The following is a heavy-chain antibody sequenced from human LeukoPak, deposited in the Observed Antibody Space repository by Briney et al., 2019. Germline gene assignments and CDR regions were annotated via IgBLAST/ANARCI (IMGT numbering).Heavy chain of an antibody. CDR1: GFTFSRYA. CDR3: ANSVAVGKDGYPNYFDY. Sequence: PGGSLRLSCAASGFTFSRYAMSWVRQAPGKGLEWVSATSGSGGSTYYADSVKGRFTISRDNSKNTLYLQMNSLRAEDTAVYYCANSVAVGKDGYPNYFDYWGQGTLVTVSS. J-gene: IGHJ4*02. CDR2: TSGSGGST. D-gene: IGHD6-19*01. V-gene: IGHV3-23*01.